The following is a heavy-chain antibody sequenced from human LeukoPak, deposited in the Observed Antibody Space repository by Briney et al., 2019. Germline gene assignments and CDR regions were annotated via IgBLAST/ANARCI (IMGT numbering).Heavy chain of an antibody. J-gene: IGHJ4*02. CDR2: ISAYNGNT. Sequence: ASVKVSCKASGYTFTTYGISWVRQAPGQGLEWLGRISAYNGNTNYAHKLQGRVTMTTDTSTSTAYMELRSLRSDDTAVYYCARMILLLGDVLTVPPRGFDYWGQGTLVTVSS. CDR3: ARMILLLGDVLTVPPRGFDY. D-gene: IGHD3-9*01. CDR1: GYTFTTYG. V-gene: IGHV1-18*01.